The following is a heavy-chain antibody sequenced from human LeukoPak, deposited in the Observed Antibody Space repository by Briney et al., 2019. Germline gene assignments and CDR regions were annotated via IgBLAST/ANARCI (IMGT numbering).Heavy chain of an antibody. V-gene: IGHV3-30-3*01. CDR1: GFTFSSSA. CDR2: ISYDGSNK. Sequence: PGRSLRLSCAASGFTFSSSAMHWVRQAPGKGLEWVAVISYDGSNKYYADSVKGRFTISRDNSKNTLYLQMNSLRAEDTAVYYCAREDIVATPNFDYWGQGTLVTVSS. D-gene: IGHD5-12*01. J-gene: IGHJ4*02. CDR3: AREDIVATPNFDY.